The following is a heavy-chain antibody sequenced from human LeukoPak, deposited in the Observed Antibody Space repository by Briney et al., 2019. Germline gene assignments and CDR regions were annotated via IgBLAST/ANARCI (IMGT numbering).Heavy chain of an antibody. CDR3: AKDMGTSTGLGH. J-gene: IGHJ1*01. V-gene: IGHV3-30-3*01. Sequence: GGSLRLSCAASGFTFSSYAMHWVRQAPGKGLEWVAVISYDGSNKYYADSVKGRFTISRDNSKNTLYLQMNSLRAEDTAVYYCAKDMGTSTGLGHWGQGTLVTVSS. D-gene: IGHD7-27*01. CDR2: ISYDGSNK. CDR1: GFTFSSYA.